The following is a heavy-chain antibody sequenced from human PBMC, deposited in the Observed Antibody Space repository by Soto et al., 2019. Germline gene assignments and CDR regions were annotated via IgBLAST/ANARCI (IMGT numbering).Heavy chain of an antibody. CDR3: ARDDRLRKYYFDY. J-gene: IGHJ4*02. V-gene: IGHV3-30-3*01. Sequence: GGSLRLSCAASGFTFSSYAMHWVRQAPGKGLEWVAVISYDGSNKYYADSVKGRFTISRDNSKNTLYLQMNSLRAEDTAVYYCARDDRLRKYYFDYWGQGTLVTVSS. CDR2: ISYDGSNK. CDR1: GFTFSSYA.